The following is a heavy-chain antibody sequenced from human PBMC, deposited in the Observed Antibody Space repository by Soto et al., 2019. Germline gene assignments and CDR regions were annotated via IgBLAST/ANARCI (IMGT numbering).Heavy chain of an antibody. Sequence: PGRSLRLSCAASGFTFSSYGMHWVRQAPGKGLEWVAVISYDGSHKYYADSVRGRFTISRDNSKSTLFLQVSSLKAEDTGDYYCGKSNVAGFCAFPLDYWGQGTLVTVS. D-gene: IGHD6-19*01. J-gene: IGHJ4*02. CDR1: GFTFSSYG. CDR2: ISYDGSHK. CDR3: GKSNVAGFCAFPLDY. V-gene: IGHV3-30*18.